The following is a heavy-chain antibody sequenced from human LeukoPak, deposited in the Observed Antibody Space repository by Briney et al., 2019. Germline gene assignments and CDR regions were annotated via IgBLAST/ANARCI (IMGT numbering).Heavy chain of an antibody. D-gene: IGHD5-24*01. Sequence: ASVEVSCKASGYTFINYYMHWVRQAPGQGLEWMGIINPSGGSTTYAQKFQGRVTMTRDTSTSTLYMELSSLRSEDTAVCYCARENGYRRGLDYWGQGTLVTVSS. CDR1: GYTFINYY. J-gene: IGHJ4*02. CDR2: INPSGGST. V-gene: IGHV1-46*01. CDR3: ARENGYRRGLDY.